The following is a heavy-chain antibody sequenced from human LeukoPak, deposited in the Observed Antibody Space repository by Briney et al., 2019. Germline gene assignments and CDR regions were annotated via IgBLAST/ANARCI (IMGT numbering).Heavy chain of an antibody. J-gene: IGHJ4*02. D-gene: IGHD3-16*01. CDR3: SSQISRGGN. CDR2: ITPDGSST. Sequence: GGSRRLSCAVSGFSFSTYWMHWVRQVPGKGPEWVSHITPDGSSTNYADSVKGRFTISRDNAKNTLYLQMNSLRAEDTAVYYCSSQISRGGNWGQGTLVTVSS. CDR1: GFSFSTYW. V-gene: IGHV3-74*01.